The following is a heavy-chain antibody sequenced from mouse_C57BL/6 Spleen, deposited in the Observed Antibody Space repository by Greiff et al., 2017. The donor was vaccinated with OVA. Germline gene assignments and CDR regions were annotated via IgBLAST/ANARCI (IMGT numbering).Heavy chain of an antibody. D-gene: IGHD1-1*01. V-gene: IGHV1-59*01. CDR1: GYTFTSYW. CDR2: IDPSDSYT. CDR3: ARRGLNYYGSSPYWYFDV. Sequence: VQLQQPGAELVRPGTSVKLSCKASGYTFTSYWMHWVKQRPGQGLEWIGVIDPSDSYTNYNQKFKGKATLTVDTSSSTAYMQLSSLTSEDSAVYYCARRGLNYYGSSPYWYFDVWGTGTTVTVSS. J-gene: IGHJ1*03.